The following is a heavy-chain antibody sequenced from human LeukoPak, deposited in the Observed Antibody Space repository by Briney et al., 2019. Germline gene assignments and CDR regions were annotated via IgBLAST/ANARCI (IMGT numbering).Heavy chain of an antibody. CDR1: GFTFRDYA. CDR3: AKTSYGSGSNYFDY. V-gene: IGHV3-30*18. J-gene: IGHJ4*02. D-gene: IGHD3-10*01. Sequence: GGSLRLSCSASGFTFRDYAMSWVRQAPGKGLEWVAVISYDGSNKYYADSVKGRFTISRDNSKNTLYLQMNSLRAEDTAVYYCAKTSYGSGSNYFDYWGQGTLVTVSS. CDR2: ISYDGSNK.